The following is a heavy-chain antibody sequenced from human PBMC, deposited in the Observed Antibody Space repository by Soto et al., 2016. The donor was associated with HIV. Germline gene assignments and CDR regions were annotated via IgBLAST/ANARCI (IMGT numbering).Heavy chain of an antibody. J-gene: IGHJ6*03. Sequence: QVQLEESGPGLVKPSETLSLTCNVSGVSISKHYWSWIRQPPGKGLEWIGHIYYSGSTNYNLSLKSRVTMSLDTSKSQVSLNVKSVTAADTAIYYCARVSGDLXFVDLAIFPIYMDVLGKGTTVTVS. CDR2: IYYSGST. CDR1: GVSISKHY. V-gene: IGHV4-59*11. D-gene: IGHD3-9*01. CDR3: ARVSGDLXFVDLAIFPIYMDV.